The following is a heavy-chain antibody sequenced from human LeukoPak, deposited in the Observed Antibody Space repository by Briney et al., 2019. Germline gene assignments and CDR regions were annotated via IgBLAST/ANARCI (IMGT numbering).Heavy chain of an antibody. CDR3: AGGGSYSYYFYYMDV. D-gene: IGHD1-26*01. V-gene: IGHV1-18*01. CDR1: GYTFTNYG. Sequence: ASVKVSCKASGYTFTNYGINWLRQAPGQGLEWMGWINPYNGNTNYAQKLQGRVTMTTDTSTSTAYMELRSLRSDDTAVYYGAGGGSYSYYFYYMDVWGKGTTVTVSS. J-gene: IGHJ6*03. CDR2: INPYNGNT.